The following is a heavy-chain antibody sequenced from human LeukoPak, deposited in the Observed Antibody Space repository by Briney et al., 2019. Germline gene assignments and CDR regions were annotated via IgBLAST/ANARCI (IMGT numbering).Heavy chain of an antibody. CDR3: ARLYSGSYFLDY. J-gene: IGHJ4*02. CDR1: GFTFSSYA. CDR2: ISYDGSNK. D-gene: IGHD1-26*01. Sequence: GGSLRLSCAASGFTFSSYAMHWVRQAPGKGLEWVAVISYDGSNKYYADSVKGRFTISRDNSKNTLYLQMNSLRAEDTAVYYCARLYSGSYFLDYWGQGTLVTVSS. V-gene: IGHV3-30-3*01.